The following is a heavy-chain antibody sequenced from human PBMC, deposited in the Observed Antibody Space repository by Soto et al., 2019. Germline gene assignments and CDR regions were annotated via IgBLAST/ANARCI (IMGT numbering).Heavy chain of an antibody. V-gene: IGHV2-5*02. CDR2: IYWDDAK. Sequence: QITLKESGPTLVKPTQTLTLTCTFSGFSLSTSGVGVGWIRQPPGKALEWLALIYWDDAKHYSPSLKSRLTIPKDTAKNQVVHTMTKLAPVDTATNFCSHKGGGDRILDYWGQGTLVTVSS. J-gene: IGHJ4*02. D-gene: IGHD3-16*01. CDR3: SHKGGGDRILDY. CDR1: GFSLSTSGVG.